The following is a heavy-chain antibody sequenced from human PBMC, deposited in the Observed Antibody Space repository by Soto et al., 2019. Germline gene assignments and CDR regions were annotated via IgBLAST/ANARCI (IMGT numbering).Heavy chain of an antibody. Sequence: PSETLALTCTVSGGSMSSGGYYWSWIRQHPGKGLEWIGYIYYSGSTYYNPSLKSRVTISVDTSKNQFSLKLSSVTAADTAVYYCATVLVGATIWFDPWGQGTLVTVSS. D-gene: IGHD1-26*01. J-gene: IGHJ5*02. CDR1: GGSMSSGGYY. CDR3: ATVLVGATIWFDP. CDR2: IYYSGST. V-gene: IGHV4-31*03.